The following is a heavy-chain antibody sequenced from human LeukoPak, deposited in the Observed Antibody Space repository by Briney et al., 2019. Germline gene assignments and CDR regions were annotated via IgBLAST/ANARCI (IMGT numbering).Heavy chain of an antibody. D-gene: IGHD1-1*01. CDR1: CGPNSSYY. CDR3: ARDLEYNFVFDY. J-gene: IGHJ4*02. V-gene: IGHV4-59*01. Sequence: SETLSLTCTVTCGPNSSYYWSLIRQAPGKGLQWNGYIYYSGSTNYNPSLKSRVTMSVGTSNNQCSLKLNSVPAAPPAVYYCARDLEYNFVFDYWGQGTLVTVSS. CDR2: IYYSGST.